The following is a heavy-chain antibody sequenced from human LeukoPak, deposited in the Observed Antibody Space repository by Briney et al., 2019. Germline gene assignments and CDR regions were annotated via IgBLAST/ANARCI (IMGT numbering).Heavy chain of an antibody. V-gene: IGHV3-23*01. Sequence: GGSLRLSCAASGFTFSSYTMSWVRQAPGKGLEWVSTITTSDGNTYYADSVKGRFTVSRDNSKNTLFLQMNSLRAEDTAVYYCAKHNIDYWGQGTLVTVSS. J-gene: IGHJ4*02. D-gene: IGHD1-1*01. CDR1: GFTFSSYT. CDR3: AKHNIDY. CDR2: ITTSDGNT.